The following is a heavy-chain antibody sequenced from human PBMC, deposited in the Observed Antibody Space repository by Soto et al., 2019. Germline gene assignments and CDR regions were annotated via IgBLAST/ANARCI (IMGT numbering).Heavy chain of an antibody. CDR1: GFTFSSYW. D-gene: IGHD6-13*01. V-gene: IGHV3-7*01. Sequence: ESLKISCAASGFTFSSYWMSWVRQAPGKGLEWVANIKQDGSEKYYVDSVKGRFTISRDNAKNSLYLQMNSLRAEDTAVYYCASGGWSSSWYDYWGQGTLVTVSS. CDR3: ASGGWSSSWYDY. CDR2: IKQDGSEK. J-gene: IGHJ4*02.